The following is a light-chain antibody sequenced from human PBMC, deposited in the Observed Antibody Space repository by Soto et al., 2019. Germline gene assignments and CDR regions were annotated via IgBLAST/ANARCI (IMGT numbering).Light chain of an antibody. J-gene: IGKJ1*01. CDR1: QSVLYSSNNKNY. V-gene: IGKV4-1*01. CDR3: QQYESTPWT. CDR2: WAS. Sequence: DIVMTQSPDSLAVSLGERATINCKSSQSVLYSSNNKNYLAWYQQKPGQPPKLLIYWASTRESGVPDRFSGSGSATDFTLTISSLQAEDVAVYYCQQYESTPWTFGQGTKVEIK.